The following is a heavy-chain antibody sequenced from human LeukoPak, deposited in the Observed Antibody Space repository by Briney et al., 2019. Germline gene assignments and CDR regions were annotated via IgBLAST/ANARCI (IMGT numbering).Heavy chain of an antibody. Sequence: GGSLRLSCAASGFTFSSYAMSWVRQAPGKGLEWVSAISGSGGSTYYADSVKGRFTISRDNSKNTLYLQMNSLRAEDTAVYYCAKTPAAIVVVTPFGYWGQGTLVTVSS. CDR3: AKTPAAIVVVTPFGY. CDR1: GFTFSSYA. D-gene: IGHD3-22*01. CDR2: ISGSGGST. J-gene: IGHJ4*02. V-gene: IGHV3-23*01.